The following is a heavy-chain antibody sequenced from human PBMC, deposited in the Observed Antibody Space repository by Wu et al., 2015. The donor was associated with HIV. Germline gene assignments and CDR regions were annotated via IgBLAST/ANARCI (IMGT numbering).Heavy chain of an antibody. CDR1: GYTFTSFY. D-gene: IGHD5-18*01. V-gene: IGHV1-46*03. Sequence: QIQLVQSGAEVKKPGASVKVSCKASGYTFTSFYMHWVRQAPGQGLEWMGIIHPSVGSPMYAQKFQGRVTMTRDTSTGTVYLELRSLRSDDTAVYYCARIQLWPQYYYYGMDVWGQGTTVTVSS. CDR3: ARIQLWPQYYYYGMDV. CDR2: IHPSVGSP. J-gene: IGHJ6*02.